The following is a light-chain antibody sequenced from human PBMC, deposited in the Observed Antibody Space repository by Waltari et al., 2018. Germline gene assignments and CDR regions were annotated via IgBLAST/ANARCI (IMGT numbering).Light chain of an antibody. CDR2: GAS. J-gene: IGKJ2*02. CDR3: HQYNNWPGT. CDR1: QSITSN. Sequence: VMTQFPATLSLSPGESATLFCRASQSITSNLVWYQQKPGQAPRLLMYGASIRAPGIPARVSGSGSGTEFTLTISSLQSEDFAVYYCHQYNNWPGTFGQGTKLEIK. V-gene: IGKV3-15*01.